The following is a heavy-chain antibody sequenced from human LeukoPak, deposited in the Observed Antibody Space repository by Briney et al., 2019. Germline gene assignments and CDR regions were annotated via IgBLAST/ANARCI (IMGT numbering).Heavy chain of an antibody. CDR1: GFTFTNYA. Sequence: GGSLRLSCAASGFTFTNYAMTWVRQAPGKGLEWVSSISASGVMTYYADSVKGRFTISRDNAKKSLYLQMNRLRAEDTAVYFCARADTSDILTGYSDYWGQGTLVTVSS. J-gene: IGHJ4*02. V-gene: IGHV3-23*01. D-gene: IGHD3-9*01. CDR3: ARADTSDILTGYSDY. CDR2: ISASGVMT.